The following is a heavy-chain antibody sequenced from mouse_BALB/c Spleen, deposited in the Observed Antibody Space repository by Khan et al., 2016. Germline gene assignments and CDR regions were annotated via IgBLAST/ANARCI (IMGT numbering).Heavy chain of an antibody. J-gene: IGHJ2*01. CDR3: SSRNWDVDY. V-gene: IGHV3-2*02. D-gene: IGHD4-1*02. CDR1: GYSITSDYA. CDR2: IRYSGST. Sequence: VELVESGPGLVKPSQSLSLTCTVTGYSITSDYAWNWIRQFPGNKLEWMGYIRYSGSTSYNPSLKSRISITRDTSKNQFFLQLNSVTTEDTATYYCSSRNWDVDYWGQGTTLTVSS.